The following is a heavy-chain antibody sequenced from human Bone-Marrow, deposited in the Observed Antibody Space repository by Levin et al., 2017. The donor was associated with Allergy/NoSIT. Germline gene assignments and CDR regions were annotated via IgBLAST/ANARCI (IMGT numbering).Heavy chain of an antibody. V-gene: IGHV3-23*01. CDR3: AKDRSDSSAYRRHFQH. CDR2: VSGTHGFT. D-gene: IGHD3-22*01. J-gene: IGHJ1*01. CDR1: GFTFSNYA. Sequence: GGSLRFSCAASGFTFSNYAMSWVRQAPGRGLEWIDTVSGTHGFTYYADSVKGRFTISRDNSKNTLHLQMNTLQVDDTAVYFCAKDRSDSSAYRRHFQHWGQGTLVAVSS.